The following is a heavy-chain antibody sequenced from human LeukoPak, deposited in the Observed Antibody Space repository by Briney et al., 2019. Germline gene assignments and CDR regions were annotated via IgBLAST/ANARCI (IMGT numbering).Heavy chain of an antibody. D-gene: IGHD5-24*01. Sequence: PGGSLRLSCAASGFAFSTYWIHWVRQAPGKGLVWVSSINRDGSRTYYADSVKGRFTISRDNSKNTLYLQMNSLRAEDTAVYYCAKDFPGDGYPPGAFDIWGQGTMVTVSS. CDR2: INRDGSRT. CDR1: GFAFSTYW. CDR3: AKDFPGDGYPPGAFDI. V-gene: IGHV3-74*01. J-gene: IGHJ3*02.